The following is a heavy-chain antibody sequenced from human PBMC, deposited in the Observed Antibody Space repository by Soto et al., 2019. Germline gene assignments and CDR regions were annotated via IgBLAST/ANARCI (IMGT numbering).Heavy chain of an antibody. CDR1: GVNFSSYA. D-gene: IGHD3-3*01. J-gene: IGHJ4*02. CDR2: ISYDGSNK. V-gene: IGHV3-30-3*01. CDR3: AREESYYDFWSGYRTAIDY. Sequence: GGFLRLPCGASGVNFSSYAVRRVRQAPGKGLEWVAVISYDGSNKYYADSVKGRFTISRDNSKNTLYLQMNSLRAEDTAVYYCAREESYYDFWSGYRTAIDYWGQGTLVTVSS.